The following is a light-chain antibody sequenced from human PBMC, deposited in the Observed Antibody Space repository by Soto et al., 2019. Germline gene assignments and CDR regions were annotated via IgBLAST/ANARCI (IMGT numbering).Light chain of an antibody. V-gene: IGKV3-20*01. CDR1: QSVSSK. J-gene: IGKJ5*01. CDR3: QQYGSSPIT. Sequence: EILMTQSPATLSVSPGEGATLSCRASQSVSSKLAWYQQKPGQAPRLLIYGASTRATGIPDRFSGSGSGTDFTLTISRLEPEDFAVYYCQQYGSSPITFGQGTRLEIK. CDR2: GAS.